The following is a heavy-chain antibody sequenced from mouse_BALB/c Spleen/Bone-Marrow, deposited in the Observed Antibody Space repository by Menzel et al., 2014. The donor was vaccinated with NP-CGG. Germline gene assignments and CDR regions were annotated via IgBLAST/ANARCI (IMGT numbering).Heavy chain of an antibody. D-gene: IGHD2-14*01. CDR1: GYTFTSYC. Sequence: DLVKPGASVKLSCKASGYTFTSYCINWIKQRPGQGLEWIGRIAPGSGSTYYNEMFKGKATLTVDTASSTAYILLSSLSSEDSAVYFCAYYRYDVNYWGQGTTLTVSS. CDR2: IAPGSGST. J-gene: IGHJ2*01. CDR3: AYYRYDVNY. V-gene: IGHV1S41*01.